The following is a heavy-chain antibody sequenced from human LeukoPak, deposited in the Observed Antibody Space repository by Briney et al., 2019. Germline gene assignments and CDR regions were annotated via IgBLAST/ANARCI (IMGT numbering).Heavy chain of an antibody. D-gene: IGHD3-10*01. CDR1: GFTFSRYD. CDR3: ASLRFGSGSYYNDY. CDR2: ISDSAGTT. V-gene: IGHV3-23*01. J-gene: IGHJ4*02. Sequence: PGGSLRLSCTASGFTFSRYDMSWVRQAPGKGLEWVSGISDSAGTTYYADSVKGRFSISRDNSKNTLYLQMNSLRTEDTAIYYCASLRFGSGSYYNDYWGQGTLVTVSS.